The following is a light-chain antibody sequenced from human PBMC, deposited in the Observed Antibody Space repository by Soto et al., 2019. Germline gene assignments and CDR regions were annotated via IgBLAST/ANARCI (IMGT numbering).Light chain of an antibody. CDR2: KTS. Sequence: DIVLTQTPLSLVVTLGQPASISCKSSHSLAFRDGNIYLNWLQQRPGQPPRLLIYKTSNRFSGVPARFSGSGAGTDFTLKISKVEAEDVGVYYCVEAALLPHAFGQGTKVEIK. J-gene: IGKJ1*01. CDR3: VEAALLPHA. CDR1: HSLAFRDGNIY. V-gene: IGKV2-24*01.